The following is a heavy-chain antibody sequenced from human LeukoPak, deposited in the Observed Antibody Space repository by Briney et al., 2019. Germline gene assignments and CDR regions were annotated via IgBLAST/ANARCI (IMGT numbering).Heavy chain of an antibody. CDR2: ISSSSTYI. CDR1: GFTFSSYS. Sequence: GGSLRLSCAASGFTFSSYSMNWVRQAPGKGLEWVSSISSSSTYIYYADSVKGRFTISRDNAKNSLYLQMNSLRAEDTAVYYCARDDSRYSYGSDFDYWGQGTLVTVSS. CDR3: ARDDSRYSYGSDFDY. V-gene: IGHV3-21*01. D-gene: IGHD5-18*01. J-gene: IGHJ4*02.